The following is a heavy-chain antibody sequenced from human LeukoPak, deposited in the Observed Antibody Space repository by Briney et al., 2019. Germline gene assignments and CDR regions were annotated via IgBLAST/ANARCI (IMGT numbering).Heavy chain of an antibody. D-gene: IGHD2-8*01. CDR3: ATYSLGVFDD. J-gene: IGHJ4*02. CDR1: GFTVSTRY. CDR2: IYSGGST. Sequence: GGSLRLSCAASGFTVSTRYMGWVRQAPGKGLEWVSVIYSGGSTYYADSVKGRFTISRDNSKNTLYLRMSSLRAEDTAVYYCATYSLGVFDDWGQGTLVTVSS. V-gene: IGHV3-66*02.